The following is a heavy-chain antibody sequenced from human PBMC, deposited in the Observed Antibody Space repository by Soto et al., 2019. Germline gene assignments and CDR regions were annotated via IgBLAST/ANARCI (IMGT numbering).Heavy chain of an antibody. CDR1: GGTFSSYA. D-gene: IGHD6-13*01. J-gene: IGHJ5*02. CDR2: IIPIFGTA. CDR3: ARDPAIAAAGSWFDP. V-gene: IGHV1-69*05. Sequence: SVKVSCKDSGGTFSSYAISWVRQAPKQGLGWMGGIIPIFGTANYAQKFQDWVTMSRDTSISTAYMELSSLRSDDTAVYYCARDPAIAAAGSWFDPWGHGTLVTVSS.